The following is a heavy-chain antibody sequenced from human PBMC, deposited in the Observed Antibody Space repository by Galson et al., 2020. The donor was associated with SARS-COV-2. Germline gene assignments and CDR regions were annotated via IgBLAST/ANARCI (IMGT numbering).Heavy chain of an antibody. Sequence: SETLSLTCTVSGGSISTYYWTWIRQPPGKGLEWIGYVYYSGSTNYNPSLKSRVTISINTSRNQFSLKLSSVTAADTAVYYCARANGNNYYYYVDVWGKGTTVTVSS. CDR3: ARANGNNYYYYVDV. V-gene: IGHV4-59*01. CDR1: GGSISTYY. D-gene: IGHD7-27*01. CDR2: VYYSGST. J-gene: IGHJ6*03.